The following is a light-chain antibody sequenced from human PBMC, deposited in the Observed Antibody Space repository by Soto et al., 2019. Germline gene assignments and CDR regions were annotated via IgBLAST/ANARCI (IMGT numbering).Light chain of an antibody. CDR1: QSISSF. CDR3: QQSYTAPFT. Sequence: IQMTQSPSSLSASVRDRVTITCRASQSISSFLNWYQLKPGKAPKVLIYGAYTLQSGVPSRFSGSGSGTDFTLTISSLQPEDFATYSCQQSYTAPFTFGQGTKLQIK. V-gene: IGKV1-39*01. CDR2: GAY. J-gene: IGKJ2*01.